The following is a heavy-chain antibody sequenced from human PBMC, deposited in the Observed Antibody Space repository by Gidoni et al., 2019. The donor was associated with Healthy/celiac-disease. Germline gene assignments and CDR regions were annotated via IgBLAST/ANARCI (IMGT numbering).Heavy chain of an antibody. CDR1: GGSISSSNW. CDR3: ATFTIFGVVGVYYGMDV. Sequence: QVQLQESGPGLVKPSGTLSLTCAVSGGSISSSNWWSWVRQPPGKGLEWIGEIYHSGSTNYNPSLKSRVTISVDKSKNQFSLKLSSVTAADTAVYYCATFTIFGVVGVYYGMDVWGQGTTVTVSS. V-gene: IGHV4-4*02. D-gene: IGHD3-3*01. CDR2: IYHSGST. J-gene: IGHJ6*02.